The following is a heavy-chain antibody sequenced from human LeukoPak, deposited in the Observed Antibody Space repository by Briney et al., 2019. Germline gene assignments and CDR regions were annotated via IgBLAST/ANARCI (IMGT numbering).Heavy chain of an antibody. Sequence: ASVKVSCKASGYTFTSYDINWVRQATGQGLEWMGWMHPNSGNTGYAQKFQGRVTMTRNTSISTAYMELSSLRSEDTAVYYCSRSSSRLLYFDPWGQGTLVTVSS. D-gene: IGHD6-6*01. CDR1: GYTFTSYD. V-gene: IGHV1-8*01. CDR2: MHPNSGNT. J-gene: IGHJ5*02. CDR3: SRSSSRLLYFDP.